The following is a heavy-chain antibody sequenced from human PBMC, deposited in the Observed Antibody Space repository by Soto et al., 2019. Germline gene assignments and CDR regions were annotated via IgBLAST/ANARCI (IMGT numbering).Heavy chain of an antibody. CDR3: ARDKDRQQLGGNYYYGIDV. J-gene: IGHJ6*02. CDR1: GGTFGNSA. Sequence: QVQLVQSGAEVKKPGSSVTVSCKASGGTFGNSAISWVRQAPGQGLEWMGGIIPIFFTPDYAQKFQGRVTITADESTTTAYMESTSLKSEDTAVYYCARDKDRQQLGGNYYYGIDVWGQGTTVTVSS. V-gene: IGHV1-69*12. CDR2: IIPIFFTP. D-gene: IGHD2-15*01.